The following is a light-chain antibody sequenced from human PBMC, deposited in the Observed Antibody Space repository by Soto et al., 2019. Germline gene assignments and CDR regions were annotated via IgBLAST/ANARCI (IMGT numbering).Light chain of an antibody. Sequence: QSVLTQPASVSGSPGQSITISCTGTSSDVGSYNLVSWYQQHPGKAPKLMIYEVSKRPSGVSNRFSGSKSGNTASLTISGLHAEDEADYYCCSYAGSSTFRVFGGGTQLTVL. J-gene: IGLJ3*02. CDR1: SSDVGSYNL. CDR2: EVS. CDR3: CSYAGSSTFRV. V-gene: IGLV2-23*02.